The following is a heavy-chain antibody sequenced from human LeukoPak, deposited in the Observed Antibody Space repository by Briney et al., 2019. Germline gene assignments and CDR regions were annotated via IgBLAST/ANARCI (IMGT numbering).Heavy chain of an antibody. CDR3: ARATVRGVIFYYYYVDV. D-gene: IGHD3-10*01. J-gene: IGHJ6*03. CDR2: MNPNSGNT. Sequence: GASVKVSCKASGYTFTSYDINWVRQATGQGLEWMGWMNPNSGNTGYAQKFQGRVTITRNTSISTAYMELSSLRSEDTAVYYCARATVRGVIFYYYYVDVWGKGTTVTVSS. CDR1: GYTFTSYD. V-gene: IGHV1-8*03.